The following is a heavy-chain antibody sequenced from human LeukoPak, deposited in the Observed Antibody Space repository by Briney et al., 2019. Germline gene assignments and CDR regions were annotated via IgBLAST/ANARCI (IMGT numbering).Heavy chain of an antibody. J-gene: IGHJ6*03. D-gene: IGHD3-16*01. CDR3: ARQGADYFYYYIDV. CDR1: GGSISSNTYY. Sequence: KPSETLSLTCTVSGGSISSNTYYWGWIRQPPGKGLEWIGSIYYSGSTFYNSSLESRVSLSVDMSKNQLSLKLTSMTAADTAVYYCARQGADYFYYYIDVWGEGTAVAVSS. CDR2: IYYSGST. V-gene: IGHV4-39*01.